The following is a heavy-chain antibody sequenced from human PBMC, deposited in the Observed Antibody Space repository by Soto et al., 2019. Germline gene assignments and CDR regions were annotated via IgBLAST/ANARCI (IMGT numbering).Heavy chain of an antibody. CDR3: AKKPDSSAPGCSLDI. Sequence: EVQLLESGGGLVQPGGSLRLSCAASGFTFSSYAMTWVRQAPAQGPEWVSGISGSGGGTYYADSATGRFTIASDSPKTTFYLQMDSLRAEDTAVYYFAKKPDSSAPGCSLDIWGQGTMVSVSS. CDR2: ISGSGGGT. V-gene: IGHV3-23*01. D-gene: IGHD6-19*01. CDR1: GFTFSSYA. J-gene: IGHJ3*02.